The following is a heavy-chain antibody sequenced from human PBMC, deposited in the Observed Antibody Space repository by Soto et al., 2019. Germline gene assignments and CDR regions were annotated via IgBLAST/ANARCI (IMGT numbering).Heavy chain of an antibody. CDR3: ARDVKESSGWQYYFDL. CDR2: IIPNLNLA. V-gene: IGHV1-69*08. D-gene: IGHD3-22*01. J-gene: IGHJ4*02. CDR1: GDSFTSYT. Sequence: QVRLVQSGAEVKKPGFSVKVSCKASGDSFTSYTFHWVRQAPGQGLEWMGRIIPNLNLANYAQRFEGRVTITADRSTNTAYMELHSLTSGDTAMYYCARDVKESSGWQYYFDLWGQGTLVTVSS.